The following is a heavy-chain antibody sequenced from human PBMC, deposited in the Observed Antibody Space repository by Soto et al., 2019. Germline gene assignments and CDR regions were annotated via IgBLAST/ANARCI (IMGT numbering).Heavy chain of an antibody. CDR3: ARDHGTWFGELLPNYYYYYGMDV. J-gene: IGHJ6*02. CDR2: INPNSGGT. V-gene: IGHV1-2*04. D-gene: IGHD3-10*01. Sequence: ASVKVSCKASGYTFTSYYMHWVRQAPGQGLEWMGWINPNSGGTNYAQKFQGWVTMTRDTSISTAYMELSRLRSDDTAVYYCARDHGTWFGELLPNYYYYYGMDVWGQGTTVTVSS. CDR1: GYTFTSYY.